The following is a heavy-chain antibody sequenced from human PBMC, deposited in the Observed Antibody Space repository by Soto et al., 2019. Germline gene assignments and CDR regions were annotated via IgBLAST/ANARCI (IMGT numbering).Heavy chain of an antibody. J-gene: IGHJ4*02. CDR1: GFTFSSYW. V-gene: IGHV3-74*01. CDR3: ARVFGCSGGSCYSACDY. Sequence: EVQLVESGGGLVQPGGSLRLSCAASGFTFSSYWMHWVPQAPGKGLVWVSRINSDGSSTSYADSVKGRFTISRDNAKNTLNLQMNSLRAEDTAVYYCARVFGCSGGSCYSACDYWGQGTLVTVSS. D-gene: IGHD2-15*01. CDR2: INSDGSST.